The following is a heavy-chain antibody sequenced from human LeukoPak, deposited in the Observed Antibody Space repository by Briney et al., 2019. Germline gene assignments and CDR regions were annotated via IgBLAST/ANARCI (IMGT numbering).Heavy chain of an antibody. J-gene: IGHJ4*02. D-gene: IGHD1-26*01. V-gene: IGHV4-30-4*08. CDR1: GGSISSGDYY. CDR3: ARALVGANLDY. Sequence: SETLSLTCTVSGGSISSGDYYWSWIRQPPGKGLEWIGYIYYSGSTYYNPSLKSRVTISVDTSKNQFSLKLSSVTAADTAVYYCARALVGANLDYWGQGTLVTVSS. CDR2: IYYSGST.